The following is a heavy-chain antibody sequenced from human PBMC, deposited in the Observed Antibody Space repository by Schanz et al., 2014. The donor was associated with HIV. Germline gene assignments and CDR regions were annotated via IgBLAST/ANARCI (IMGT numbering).Heavy chain of an antibody. Sequence: EVQLLESGGGLEQPGGSLRLSCAASGFNFNNYAMTWVRQAPGKGLEWVSSISESGGRTYYADSVKGRFTISRDNSKNTLYLQMKSLRPEDTAVYYCAKDRNHYDSRYRGKGNYYYYYGMDVWGQGTTVTVSS. J-gene: IGHJ6*02. CDR3: AKDRNHYDSRYRGKGNYYYYYGMDV. D-gene: IGHD3-22*01. CDR2: ISESGGRT. CDR1: GFNFNNYA. V-gene: IGHV3-23*01.